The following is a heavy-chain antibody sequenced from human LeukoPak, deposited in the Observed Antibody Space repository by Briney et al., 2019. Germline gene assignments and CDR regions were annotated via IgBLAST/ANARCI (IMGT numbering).Heavy chain of an antibody. J-gene: IGHJ4*02. CDR2: ISISGGNT. CDR1: GFTFRTYA. Sequence: GGSLRLSCAASGFTFRTYAMNWVRQSPGKGLEWVSTISISGGNTYYADSVKGRFTISRDNAKNSLYLQMNSLRAEDTAVYYCARAYCSGGSCYLVYLDYWGQGTLVTVSS. D-gene: IGHD2-15*01. V-gene: IGHV3-21*01. CDR3: ARAYCSGGSCYLVYLDY.